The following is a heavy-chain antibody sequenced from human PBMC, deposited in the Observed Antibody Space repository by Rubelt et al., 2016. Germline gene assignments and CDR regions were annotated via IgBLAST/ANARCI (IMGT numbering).Heavy chain of an antibody. CDR3: ARVYGSIDY. V-gene: IGHV1-2*02. Sequence: VQSGAEVKKPGASVKVSCKASGYTFTGYYMHWVRQAPGQGLEWMGWINPNSGDTNYAQKFQGRVTMTRDTSISTAYMELSSLRSDDTAVYYCARVYGSIDYWGQGTLVTVSS. CDR1: GYTFTGYY. D-gene: IGHD4-17*01. J-gene: IGHJ4*02. CDR2: INPNSGDT.